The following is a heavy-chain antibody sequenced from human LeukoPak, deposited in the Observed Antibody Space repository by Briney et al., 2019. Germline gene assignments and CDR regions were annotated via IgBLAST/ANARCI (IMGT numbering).Heavy chain of an antibody. CDR3: TRGVALATVYYFDF. V-gene: IGHV1-18*04. CDR1: GFTFSAYG. J-gene: IGHJ4*02. D-gene: IGHD3-10*01. CDR2: ISNHNGNT. Sequence: ASVKVSCKTSGFTFSAYGIAWVRQAPGHGPEWMGWISNHNGNTKYAQKFQDRITVTTETSTGTASMELRSLKPDDKGIYYCTRGVALATVYYFDFWGRGTQVTVAS.